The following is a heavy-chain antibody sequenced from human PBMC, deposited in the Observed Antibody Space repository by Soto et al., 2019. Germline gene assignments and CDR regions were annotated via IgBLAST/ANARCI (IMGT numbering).Heavy chain of an antibody. CDR3: ARAQYCSGGTCHFDY. CDR2: INPNSGGT. CDR1: GYTFTGYY. Sequence: ASVKVSCKASGYTFTGYYMHWVRQAPGQGLEWMGWINPNSGGTNYAQKFQGWVTMTRDTSISTAYMELSRLRSDDTAVYYCARAQYCSGGTCHFDYWGQGTLVTVSS. V-gene: IGHV1-2*04. D-gene: IGHD2-15*01. J-gene: IGHJ4*01.